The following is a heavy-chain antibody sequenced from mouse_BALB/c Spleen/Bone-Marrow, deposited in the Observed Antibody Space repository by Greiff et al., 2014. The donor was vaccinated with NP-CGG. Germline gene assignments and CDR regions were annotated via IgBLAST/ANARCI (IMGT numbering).Heavy chain of an antibody. CDR1: GFTFSSYG. J-gene: IGHJ4*01. CDR2: INSNGGST. Sequence: EVQVVESGGGLVQPGGSLKLSCAASGFTFSSYGMSWVRQTPDKRLELVATINSNGGSTYYPDSVKGRFTISRDNAKNTLYLQMSSLKSEDTAMYYCARDDVWYAMDYWGQGTSVTVFS. CDR3: ARDDVWYAMDY. V-gene: IGHV5-6-3*01.